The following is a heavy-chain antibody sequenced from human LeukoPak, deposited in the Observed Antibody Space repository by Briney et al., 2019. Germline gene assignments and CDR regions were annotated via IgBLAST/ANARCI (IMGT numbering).Heavy chain of an antibody. J-gene: IGHJ4*02. CDR2: IYYSGST. Sequence: PSETLSLTCNVSSYLISSSSYYWGWIRQPPGKGLEWIGSIYYSGSTYCNPSLKSRVTISVDTSKNQFSLKLSSVTAADTAVYYCARHLRTVSANFDWLLGVMPEGPFDYWGQGTLVTVSS. D-gene: IGHD3-9*01. V-gene: IGHV4-39*01. CDR3: ARHLRTVSANFDWLLGVMPEGPFDY. CDR1: SYLISSSSYY.